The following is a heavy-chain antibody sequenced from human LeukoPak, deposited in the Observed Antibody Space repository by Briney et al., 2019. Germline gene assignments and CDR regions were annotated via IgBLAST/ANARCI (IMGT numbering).Heavy chain of an antibody. Sequence: QPGGSLRLSCAASGFTFSSHWMHWVRQTPGKGLEWVAFIRHDESNKYYADSVKGRFTISRDNSKKTLSLQMNSLRPDDTAVYYCAKFSYGDYVAWGQGTLVIVSS. V-gene: IGHV3-30*02. CDR3: AKFSYGDYVA. D-gene: IGHD4-17*01. CDR2: IRHDESNK. J-gene: IGHJ5*02. CDR1: GFTFSSHW.